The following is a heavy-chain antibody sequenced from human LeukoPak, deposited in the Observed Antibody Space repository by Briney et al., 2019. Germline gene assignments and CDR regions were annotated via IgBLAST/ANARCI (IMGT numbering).Heavy chain of an antibody. D-gene: IGHD3-22*01. CDR2: IKQDGSET. CDR3: ARDRDSRWDFDL. CDR1: GFTSSTYW. V-gene: IGHV3-7*01. J-gene: IGHJ2*01. Sequence: GGSLRLSCAASGFTSSTYWMSWVRQAPGKGLEWVASIKQDGSETYYVDSVKGRFTLSRDNAKNSLYLQMNSLRADDTAVYYCARDRDSRWDFDLWGRDTLVTVSS.